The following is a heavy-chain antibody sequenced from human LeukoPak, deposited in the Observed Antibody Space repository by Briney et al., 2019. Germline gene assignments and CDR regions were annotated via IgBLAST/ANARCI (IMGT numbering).Heavy chain of an antibody. D-gene: IGHD6-6*01. V-gene: IGHV3-23*01. Sequence: PGGSLRLSCAASGFTFSSYAMSWVRQAPGKGLEWVSVISGSGGSTYYADSVKGRFTISRDNSKNTLYLQMNSLRAEDTAVYYCARDHIPSSSGWFDPWGQGTLVTVSS. J-gene: IGHJ5*02. CDR3: ARDHIPSSSGWFDP. CDR1: GFTFSSYA. CDR2: ISGSGGST.